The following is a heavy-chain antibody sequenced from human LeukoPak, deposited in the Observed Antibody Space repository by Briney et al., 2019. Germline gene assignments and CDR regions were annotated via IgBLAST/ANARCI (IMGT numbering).Heavy chain of an antibody. J-gene: IGHJ4*02. CDR2: ISGSGSST. CDR3: AKEWSAQQLVRYFDY. CDR1: GFTFSSYA. D-gene: IGHD6-13*01. V-gene: IGHV3-23*01. Sequence: GGSLRLSCAASGFTFSSYAMTWVRQAPGKGLEWVSAISGSGSSTYYADSVKGRFTISRDNSKNTRYLQMNSLRAEDTAVYYCAKEWSAQQLVRYFDYWGQGALVTVSS.